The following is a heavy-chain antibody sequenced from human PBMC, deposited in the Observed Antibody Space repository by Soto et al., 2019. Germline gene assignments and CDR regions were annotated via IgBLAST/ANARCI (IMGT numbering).Heavy chain of an antibody. V-gene: IGHV3-9*01. D-gene: IGHD6-13*01. CDR1: GFTFDDYA. CDR3: AKDMGSSRPQCFDY. J-gene: IGHJ4*02. Sequence: GGSLRLSCAASGFTFDDYAMHWVRQVPGKGLEWVSTITWNSANIGYADSMKGRFTISRDNAKNSLYLQMNSLRAEDTAFYYCAKDMGSSRPQCFDYWGQGTLVTVAS. CDR2: ITWNSANI.